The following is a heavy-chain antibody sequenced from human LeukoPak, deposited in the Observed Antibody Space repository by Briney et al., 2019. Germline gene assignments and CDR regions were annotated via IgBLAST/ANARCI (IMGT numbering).Heavy chain of an antibody. J-gene: IGHJ5*02. CDR2: INPNSGGT. CDR3: ATTFSGSYCP. D-gene: IGHD1-26*01. CDR1: GYTFTGYY. Sequence: GASVKVSCKASGYTFTGYYMHWVRQAPGQGLEWMGWINPNSGGTIYAQKFQGRVTMTEDTSTDTAYMELSSLRSEDTAVYYCATTFSGSYCPWGQGTLVTVSS. V-gene: IGHV1-2*02.